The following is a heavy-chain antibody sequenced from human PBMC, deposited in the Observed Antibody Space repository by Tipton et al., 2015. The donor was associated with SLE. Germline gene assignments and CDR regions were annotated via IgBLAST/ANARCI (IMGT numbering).Heavy chain of an antibody. Sequence: SLRLSCAASGFFVSSNYMSWVRQAPGKGLEWVSVIYSAGSTYYADSVKGRFTISRDNSKNTLYLQMNSLRAEDTAVYYCLRSPNYYYGMDVWGQGTTVTVSS. J-gene: IGHJ6*02. CDR3: LRSPNYYYGMDV. CDR2: IYSAGST. V-gene: IGHV3-53*05. CDR1: GFFVSSNY.